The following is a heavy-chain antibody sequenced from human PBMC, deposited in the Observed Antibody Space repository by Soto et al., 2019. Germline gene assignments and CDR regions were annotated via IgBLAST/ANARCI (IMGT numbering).Heavy chain of an antibody. Sequence: LPETLSLTCTVSGGSISSYYWSWIRQPPGKGLEWIGYIYYSGSTNYNPSLKSRVTISVDTSKNQFSLKLSSVTAADTAVYYCARHYGDYHRNWFDPWGQGTLVTVSS. J-gene: IGHJ5*02. CDR3: ARHYGDYHRNWFDP. V-gene: IGHV4-59*01. CDR2: IYYSGST. D-gene: IGHD4-17*01. CDR1: GGSISSYY.